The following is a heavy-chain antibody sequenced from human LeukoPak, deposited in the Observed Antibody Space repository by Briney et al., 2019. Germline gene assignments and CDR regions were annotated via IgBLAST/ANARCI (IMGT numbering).Heavy chain of an antibody. CDR1: GYTFTDYY. CDR2: INPNDGDT. D-gene: IGHD2-2*01. CDR3: ARANFLYCSSSTCLFDY. J-gene: IGHJ4*02. V-gene: IGHV1-2*02. Sequence: ASVKVSCKASGYTFTDYYMHWVRQAPGQGFEWMGWINPNDGDTNYAQEFQGRVTMTRDTSISIAHMEVSRLRSDDTAVYYCARANFLYCSSSTCLFDYWGQGTLVTVSS.